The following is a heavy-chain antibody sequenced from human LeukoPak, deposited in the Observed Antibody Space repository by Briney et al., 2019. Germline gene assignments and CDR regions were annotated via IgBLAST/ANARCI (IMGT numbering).Heavy chain of an antibody. CDR3: AKDMTPESSGTDY. CDR1: GFTFSSYA. CDR2: ISWNSGSI. J-gene: IGHJ4*02. Sequence: GGSLRLSCAASGFTFSSYAMHWVRQAPGKGLEWVSGISWNSGSIGYADSVKGRFTISRDNAKNSLYLQMNSLRAEDTALYYCAKDMTPESSGTDYWGRGTLVTVSS. D-gene: IGHD6-19*01. V-gene: IGHV3-9*01.